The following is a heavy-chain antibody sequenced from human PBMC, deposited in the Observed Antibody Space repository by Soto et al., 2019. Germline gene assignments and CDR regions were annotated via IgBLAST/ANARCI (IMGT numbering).Heavy chain of an antibody. CDR2: IYYSGST. CDR1: GGSISNYY. D-gene: IGHD3-3*01. J-gene: IGHJ6*03. Sequence: QVQLQESGPGLVKPSETLSLTCTVSGGSISNYYWSWIRQTPGKGLEWIGYIYYSGSTNYNPSLKSRVTISVDTSKNQCSLKLSSVTAADTAVYYCAREAVRDDFWSGYYSPYYYFSMDVWSKGTTVTVSS. V-gene: IGHV4-59*01. CDR3: AREAVRDDFWSGYYSPYYYFSMDV.